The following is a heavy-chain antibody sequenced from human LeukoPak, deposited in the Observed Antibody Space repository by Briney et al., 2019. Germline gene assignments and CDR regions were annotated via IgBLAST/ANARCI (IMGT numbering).Heavy chain of an antibody. D-gene: IGHD6-25*01. V-gene: IGHV3-23*01. J-gene: IGHJ4*02. CDR1: GFTFCSYA. Sequence: PGGSLRLSCAASGFTFCSYAMSWVRQAPGKGLEWVSAITESGGGTYNADSVKGRFTISRDNSKKTLFLQMNSLRAEDTAIYYCAKGSAAGRPYYFDYWGQGTLVTVSS. CDR3: AKGSAAGRPYYFDY. CDR2: ITESGGGT.